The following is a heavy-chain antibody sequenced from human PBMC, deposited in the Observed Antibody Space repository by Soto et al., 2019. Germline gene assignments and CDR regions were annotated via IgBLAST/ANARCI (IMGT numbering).Heavy chain of an antibody. CDR1: GYSFAGYL. J-gene: IGHJ4*02. V-gene: IGHV5-10-1*01. CDR2: IDPSDSQT. Sequence: PGESLKISCQGAGYSFAGYLITWVRQKPGKGLEWMGRIDPSDSQTYYSPSFRGHVTISVTKSITTVFLQWSSLRASDTAMYYCARQIYDSDTGPNFQYYFDSWGQGTPVTVSS. CDR3: ARQIYDSDTGPNFQYYFDS. D-gene: IGHD3-22*01.